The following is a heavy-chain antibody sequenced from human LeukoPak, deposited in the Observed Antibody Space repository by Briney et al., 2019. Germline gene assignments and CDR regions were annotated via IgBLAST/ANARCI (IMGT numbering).Heavy chain of an antibody. CDR1: GGSISGSSYY. V-gene: IGHV4-39*01. CDR3: ARHVGRLGGVDY. Sequence: SESLSLTCTVSGGSISGSSYYWGWIRQPPGKWLEWIGSIYYSGSTYDNPSLKSRVTISVDTSKNQFSLRLSSVTAADTAAYYCARHVGRLGGVDYWGQGTLVTVSS. CDR2: IYYSGST. J-gene: IGHJ4*02. D-gene: IGHD3-10*01.